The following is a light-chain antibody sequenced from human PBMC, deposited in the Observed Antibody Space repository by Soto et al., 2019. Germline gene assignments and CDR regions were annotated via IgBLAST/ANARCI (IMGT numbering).Light chain of an antibody. CDR2: DAS. V-gene: IGKV3-11*01. J-gene: IGKJ1*01. CDR1: QSVYNY. Sequence: EIVLTQSPATLSLSPGERATLSCRASQSVYNYLAWYQLKPGQAPRLLIYDASNRAAGIPARFGASGSATDYTLTISSLEPEDFAFYYCQQRNNWPWTFGPGTKVEIK. CDR3: QQRNNWPWT.